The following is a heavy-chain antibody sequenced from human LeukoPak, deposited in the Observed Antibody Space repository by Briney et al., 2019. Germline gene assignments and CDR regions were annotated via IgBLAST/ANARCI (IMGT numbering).Heavy chain of an antibody. CDR2: ILYSGTTT. Sequence: SETLSLTCTVSGGSISPYYWSWIRQTPGKGLEWIGYILYSGTTTNYNPSLKSRVTISVDTSRNQFSLKLSSVTAADTAVYYCARVGDWNDLVYWGQGTLVTVSS. CDR1: GGSISPYY. J-gene: IGHJ4*02. CDR3: ARVGDWNDLVY. D-gene: IGHD1-1*01. V-gene: IGHV4-59*01.